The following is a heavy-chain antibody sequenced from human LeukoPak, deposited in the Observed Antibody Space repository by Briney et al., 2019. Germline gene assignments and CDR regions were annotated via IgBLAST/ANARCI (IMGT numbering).Heavy chain of an antibody. CDR3: ARHSTFFGVVIIKGRVRGPFDY. J-gene: IGHJ4*02. V-gene: IGHV4-34*01. CDR1: GGSFSGYY. CDR2: INHSGST. Sequence: SETLSLACAVYGGSFSGYYWSWIRQPPGKGLEWIGEINHSGSTNYNPSLKSRVTISVDTSKNQFSLKLSSVTAADTAVYHCARHSTFFGVVIIKGRVRGPFDYWGQGTLVTVSS. D-gene: IGHD3-3*01.